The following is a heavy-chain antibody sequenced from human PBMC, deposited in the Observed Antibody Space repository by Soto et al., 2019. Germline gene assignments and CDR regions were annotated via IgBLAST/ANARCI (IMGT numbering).Heavy chain of an antibody. D-gene: IGHD2-21*01. CDR1: GAALNSGNYY. Sequence: SETLSLTCSVSGAALNSGNYYWSWIRQVPGEGLEWIGHIYVTGAVDYNPSLRDRITISQDTSERQFSLNLRLVTAADTAVYYCARLRIATNNYKWFDPWGQGTPVTVSS. V-gene: IGHV4-31*03. J-gene: IGHJ5*02. CDR3: ARLRIATNNYKWFDP. CDR2: IYVTGAV.